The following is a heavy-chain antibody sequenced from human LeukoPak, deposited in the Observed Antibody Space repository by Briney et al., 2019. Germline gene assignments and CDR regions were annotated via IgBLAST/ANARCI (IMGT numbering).Heavy chain of an antibody. CDR1: GGSISNYY. Sequence: SETLSLTCTVSGGSISNYYWSWIRQPPGKGLEWIGYIYYSGSTNYNPSLKSRVTISVDTSKNQLSLKLSSVTAADTAVYYCARYKPFLGYCSGGSCQYFDYWGQGTLVTVSS. V-gene: IGHV4-59*12. CDR2: IYYSGST. D-gene: IGHD2-15*01. J-gene: IGHJ4*02. CDR3: ARYKPFLGYCSGGSCQYFDY.